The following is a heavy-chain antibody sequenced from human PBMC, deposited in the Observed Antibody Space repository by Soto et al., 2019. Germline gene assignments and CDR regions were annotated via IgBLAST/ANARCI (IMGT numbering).Heavy chain of an antibody. CDR2: IYYSGST. CDR1: GGSISSSSYY. Sequence: SETLSLTCTVSGGSISSSSYYWGWIRQPPGKGLEWIGSIYYSGSTYYSPSFQGQVTISADKSISTAYLQWSSLKASDTAMYYCARQAGGSGWYEYYFAYWGQGTLVPVSS. V-gene: IGHV4-39*07. D-gene: IGHD6-19*01. J-gene: IGHJ4*02. CDR3: ARQAGGSGWYEYYFAY.